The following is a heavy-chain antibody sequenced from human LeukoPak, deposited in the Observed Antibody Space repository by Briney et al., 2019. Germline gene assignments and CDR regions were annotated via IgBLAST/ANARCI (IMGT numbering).Heavy chain of an antibody. V-gene: IGHV3-7*03. Sequence: GGSLRLSCAASGFTFSSYGMSWVRQAPGKGLEWVANINKDGSETYYVDSVKGRFTISRDNTKNSLYLQMNSLIAEDTAVYYCARVGALRFLEWLLDGGHVDYWGQGTLVTVSS. D-gene: IGHD3-3*01. CDR3: ARVGALRFLEWLLDGGHVDY. CDR1: GFTFSSYG. J-gene: IGHJ4*02. CDR2: INKDGSET.